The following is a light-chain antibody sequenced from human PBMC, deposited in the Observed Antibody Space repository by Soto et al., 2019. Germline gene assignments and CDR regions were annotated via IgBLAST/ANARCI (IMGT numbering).Light chain of an antibody. V-gene: IGLV1-40*01. CDR3: QAYDSSLSGRV. CDR1: RSNIGAGYY. CDR2: GNS. Sequence: QSVLTQPPSVSVAPGQRVTISCTGSRSNIGAGYYVHWYQQAPGTAPKLLVYGNSNRPSGVPDRFSGSKSRTASSLAITVLQAEHEADYYCQAYDSSLSGRVFGTGTPVTVL. J-gene: IGLJ1*01.